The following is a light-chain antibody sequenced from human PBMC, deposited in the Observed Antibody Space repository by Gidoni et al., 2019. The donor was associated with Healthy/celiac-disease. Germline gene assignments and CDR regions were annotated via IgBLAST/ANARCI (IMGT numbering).Light chain of an antibody. CDR3: QQYNNWSRT. Sequence: EIVMTHSPATLSVYPGERATLSCRASQSVSSNLAWYQQKPGQAPRLLNYGSSTRATGIPARFSGSGSGKEFTLTISSLQSEDFAVYYCQQYNNWSRTFGQGTKVEIK. CDR2: GSS. V-gene: IGKV3-15*01. J-gene: IGKJ1*01. CDR1: QSVSSN.